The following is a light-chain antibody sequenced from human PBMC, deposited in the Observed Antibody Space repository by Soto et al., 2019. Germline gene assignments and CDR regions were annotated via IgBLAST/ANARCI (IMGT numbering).Light chain of an antibody. Sequence: EIVLTQSPGTLSLSPGERATLSCRASQSVSSKSLAWYQQKPGQAPRLLIYGASSRATGIPDRFSGSGSGTDFTLTISRLEPEEFAVYYCQQYGSSPHTFGQGTKLEIK. CDR1: QSVSSKS. CDR2: GAS. V-gene: IGKV3-20*01. CDR3: QQYGSSPHT. J-gene: IGKJ2*01.